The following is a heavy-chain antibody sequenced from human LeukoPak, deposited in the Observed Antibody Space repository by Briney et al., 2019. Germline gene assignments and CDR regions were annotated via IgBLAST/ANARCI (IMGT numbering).Heavy chain of an antibody. V-gene: IGHV3-23*01. Sequence: GGSLRLSCAASGFTFSSYAMSWVRQAPGKGLEWVPAISGSGGSTYYADSVKGRLTISRDNSKNTLYLQMNSLRAEDTAVYYCAKAYIPYYDSSGYYPLFDYWGQGTLVTVSS. CDR2: ISGSGGST. J-gene: IGHJ4*02. CDR1: GFTFSSYA. CDR3: AKAYIPYYDSSGYYPLFDY. D-gene: IGHD3-22*01.